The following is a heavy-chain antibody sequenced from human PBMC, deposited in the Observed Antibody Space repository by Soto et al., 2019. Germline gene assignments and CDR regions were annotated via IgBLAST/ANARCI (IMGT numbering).Heavy chain of an antibody. CDR2: INGGGTT. D-gene: IGHD5-18*01. J-gene: IGHJ4*02. CDR1: GFTFTNYV. V-gene: IGHV3-23*01. CDR3: ARDQIGYGRFDY. Sequence: EVQLLESGGGLVQPGGSLRLSCAASGFTFTNYVMNWVRQAPGKGLEWVSAINGGGTTYYTDSVKCRFTISRDNSKDTVYLEVNSLRTEDTAIYYCARDQIGYGRFDYWGQGTQVTVSS.